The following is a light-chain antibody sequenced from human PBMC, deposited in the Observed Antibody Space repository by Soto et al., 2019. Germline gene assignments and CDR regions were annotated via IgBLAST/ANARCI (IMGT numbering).Light chain of an antibody. CDR3: QQFNTWPRET. CDR2: KAS. V-gene: IGKV1-5*03. Sequence: DIQMTQSPSTLSASVRDRVTITCRASQTISSWLAWFQQRPGRAPKFLIYKASSLKNGVPLRFSGSGSGTEFTLTISSLQPEDFAVYYCQQFNTWPRETFGQGTKVDIK. CDR1: QTISSW. J-gene: IGKJ1*01.